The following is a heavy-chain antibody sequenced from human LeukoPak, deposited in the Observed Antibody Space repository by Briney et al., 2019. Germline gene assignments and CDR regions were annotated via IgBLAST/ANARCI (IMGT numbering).Heavy chain of an antibody. D-gene: IGHD2-15*01. CDR3: ASTVVVFPKSLSGNDY. CDR1: GFTFSSYW. J-gene: IGHJ4*02. Sequence: PGGSLRLSCAASGFTFSSYWMHWVRQAPGKGLVWVSRINSDGSSTSYADSVKGRFTISRDNAKNTLYLQMNSLRAEDTAVYYCASTVVVFPKSLSGNDYWGQGTLVAVSS. V-gene: IGHV3-74*01. CDR2: INSDGSST.